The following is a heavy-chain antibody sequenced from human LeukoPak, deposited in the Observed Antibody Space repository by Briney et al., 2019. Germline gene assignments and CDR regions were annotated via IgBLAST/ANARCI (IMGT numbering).Heavy chain of an antibody. D-gene: IGHD2-21*01. CDR2: IRYDGSNK. CDR3: AKDRLAYCGGDCYSWYFQH. J-gene: IGHJ1*01. CDR1: GFTFSSYG. Sequence: GGSLRLSCAASGFTFSSYGMHWVRQAPGKGLEWVAFIRYDGSNKYYADSVKGRFTISRDKSKNTLYLQMNSLRAEDTAVYYCAKDRLAYCGGDCYSWYFQHWGQGTLVTVSS. V-gene: IGHV3-30*02.